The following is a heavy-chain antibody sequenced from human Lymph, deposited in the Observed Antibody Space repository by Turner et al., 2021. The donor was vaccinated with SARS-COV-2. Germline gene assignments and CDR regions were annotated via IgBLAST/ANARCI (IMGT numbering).Heavy chain of an antibody. CDR1: GFTVSRNY. Sequence: VQLEESGGGSVQPGRCVSRPCGASGFTVSRNYMSWVRQVPGKGLEWVSVIYSGGSSYYPDSVKGRFTISRHNSKNTLYLQRNSLRAEDTAVYYCARDLDTAGGMDVWGQGTTVTVSS. CDR2: IYSGGSS. CDR3: ARDLDTAGGMDV. V-gene: IGHV3-53*04. D-gene: IGHD5-18*01. J-gene: IGHJ6*02.